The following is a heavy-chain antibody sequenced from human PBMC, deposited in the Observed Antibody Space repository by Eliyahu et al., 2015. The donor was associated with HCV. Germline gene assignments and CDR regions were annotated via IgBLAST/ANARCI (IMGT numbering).Heavy chain of an antibody. Sequence: EVQLVESGGGLVKPGGSLRLSCAASGFSFTDAWMTWFRQAPGKGLGWVGRIKSKMDGGTRDYAVPVKDRFTISRDDSKNTLYLQMDSLQTGDTAVYYCTTDYSYGYYSDLWGRGTLVAVSS. CDR3: TTDYSYGYYSDL. J-gene: IGHJ2*01. D-gene: IGHD5-18*01. CDR1: GFSFTDAW. CDR2: IKSKMDGGTR. V-gene: IGHV3-15*01.